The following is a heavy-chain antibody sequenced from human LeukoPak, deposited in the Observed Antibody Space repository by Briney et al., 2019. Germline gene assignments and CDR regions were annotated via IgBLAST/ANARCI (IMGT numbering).Heavy chain of an antibody. CDR2: INSDGSAT. CDR1: GFIFMNYW. CDR3: VRGGQYYFSSYDH. Sequence: EGSLRLSCAASGFIFMNYWMHWVRQAPGKGLEWLSRINSDGSATDYADSVKGRFTISKDNAKDTLYLQMDGLSAGDTAVYYCVRGGQYYFSSYDHWGQGTLVTVSS. D-gene: IGHD3-10*01. V-gene: IGHV3-74*01. J-gene: IGHJ4*02.